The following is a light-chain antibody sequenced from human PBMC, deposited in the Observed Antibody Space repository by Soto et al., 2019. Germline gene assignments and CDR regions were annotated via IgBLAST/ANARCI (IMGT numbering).Light chain of an antibody. Sequence: QSVLTQPPSASGTPGQRVTISCSGSSSNIGGNTVNWYQQHPGTVPKLLIYSNNLRPSGVPDRFSGSKSGTSASLAISGLQSEDEADYYCAAWDDSLNGVVFGGGTKLTVL. J-gene: IGLJ2*01. V-gene: IGLV1-44*01. CDR2: SNN. CDR3: AAWDDSLNGVV. CDR1: SSNIGGNT.